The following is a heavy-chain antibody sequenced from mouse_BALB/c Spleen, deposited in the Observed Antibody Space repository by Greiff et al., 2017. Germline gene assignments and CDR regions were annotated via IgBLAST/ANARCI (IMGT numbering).Heavy chain of an antibody. CDR2: INSNGGST. J-gene: IGHJ2*01. CDR1: GFTFSSYG. D-gene: IGHD1-1*01. CDR3: ARETPHYYGSSLLDY. Sequence: EVKVVESGGGLVQPGGSLKLSCAASGFTFSSYGMSWVRQTPDKRLELVATINSNGGSTYYPDSVKGRFTISRDNAKNTLYLQMSSLKSEDTAMYYCARETPHYYGSSLLDYWGQGTTLTVSS. V-gene: IGHV5-6-3*01.